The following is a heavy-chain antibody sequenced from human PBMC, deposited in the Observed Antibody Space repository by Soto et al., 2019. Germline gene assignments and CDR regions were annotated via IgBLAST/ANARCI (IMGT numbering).Heavy chain of an antibody. D-gene: IGHD2-8*01. CDR2: IYTIVST. J-gene: IGHJ5*02. V-gene: IGHV4-4*07. Sequence: PSETLSLTCTVSGGSMSSYYWSWIRQPACKGLEWIGRIYTIVSTNYNPSLKSRVTMSVDTSKNQFSLKLSSVTAADTAVYYCARAVFCTDGFCFLNWLDPWGQGILVTVSS. CDR1: GGSMSSYY. CDR3: ARAVFCTDGFCFLNWLDP.